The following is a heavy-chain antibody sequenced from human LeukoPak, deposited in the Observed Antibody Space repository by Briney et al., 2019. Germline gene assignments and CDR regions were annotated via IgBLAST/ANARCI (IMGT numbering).Heavy chain of an antibody. CDR3: ARGGGTAMVTWYYYGMDV. J-gene: IGHJ6*02. CDR1: GGSFSGYY. V-gene: IGHV4-34*01. Sequence: SETLSLTCAVYGGSFSGYYWSWIRQPPGKGLEWIGEINHSGSTDYNPSLKSRVTISVDTSKNQFSLKLSSVTAADTAVYYCARGGGTAMVTWYYYGMDVWGQGTTVTVSS. CDR2: INHSGST. D-gene: IGHD5-18*01.